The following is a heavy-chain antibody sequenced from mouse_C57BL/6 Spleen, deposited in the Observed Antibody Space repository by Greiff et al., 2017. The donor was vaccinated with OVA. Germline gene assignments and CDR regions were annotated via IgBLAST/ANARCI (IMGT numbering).Heavy chain of an antibody. D-gene: IGHD2-5*01. CDR3: ARYTYSNYFDYFDY. Sequence: EVMLVESGPGLVKPSQTLSLTCSVTGYSITSDYWNWVRKFPGNKLEYMGYISYSGSTYYNPSLNSRISITRDTSKNQYYLQLNTVTTEDTATDYCARYTYSNYFDYFDYWGQGTTLTVSS. CDR2: ISYSGST. J-gene: IGHJ2*01. CDR1: GYSITSDY. V-gene: IGHV3-8*01.